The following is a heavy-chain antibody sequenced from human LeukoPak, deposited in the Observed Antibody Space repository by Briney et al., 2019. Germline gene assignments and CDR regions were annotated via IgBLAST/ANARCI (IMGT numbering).Heavy chain of an antibody. Sequence: GKSLKLSCKGSGYSFTSYWIGWVRQMPGKGLEWMGIIYPGDSETRNSPSFQGQVTISADKSISTAYLQLSSLKASDTAMYYCARPPGGYSSGWPTGYFDYWGQGTLVTVSS. D-gene: IGHD6-19*01. V-gene: IGHV5-51*01. CDR2: IYPGDSET. CDR1: GYSFTSYW. CDR3: ARPPGGYSSGWPTGYFDY. J-gene: IGHJ4*02.